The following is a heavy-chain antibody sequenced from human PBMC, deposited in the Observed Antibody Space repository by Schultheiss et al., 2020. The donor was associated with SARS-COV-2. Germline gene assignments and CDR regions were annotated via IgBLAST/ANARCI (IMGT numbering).Heavy chain of an antibody. J-gene: IGHJ4*02. D-gene: IGHD6-13*01. V-gene: IGHV4-59*08. Sequence: SETLSLTCAVYGGSFSGYYWSWIRQPPGKGLEWIGYIYYSGSTNYNPSLKSRVTMSVDTSKNQFSLKLSSVTAADTAVYYCARLAGGIAAAKGHFDYWGQGTLVTVSS. CDR1: GGSFSGYY. CDR2: IYYSGST. CDR3: ARLAGGIAAAKGHFDY.